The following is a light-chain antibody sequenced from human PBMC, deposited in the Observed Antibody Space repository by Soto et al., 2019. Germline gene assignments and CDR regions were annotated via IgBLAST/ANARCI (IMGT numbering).Light chain of an antibody. CDR2: GAS. V-gene: IGKV3-15*01. Sequence: MTQSPSTLPASVGDRVIMTCRASQSVASHLAWYQQKPGQAPRLLIFGASVRATGIPARFSGSGSGTEFVLTIDSLQSEDFAVYYCHQYNDWPSITFGQGTRLEIK. CDR3: HQYNDWPSIT. CDR1: QSVASH. J-gene: IGKJ5*01.